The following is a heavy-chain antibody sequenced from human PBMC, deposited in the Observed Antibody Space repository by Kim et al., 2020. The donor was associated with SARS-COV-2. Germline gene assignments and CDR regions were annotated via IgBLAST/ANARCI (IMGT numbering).Heavy chain of an antibody. CDR1: GFTFSSYA. CDR3: AKDQSRSWYLARYYMDV. J-gene: IGHJ6*03. V-gene: IGHV3-23*01. Sequence: GGSLRLSCAASGFTFSSYAMSWVRQAPGKGLEWVSAISGSGGSTYYADSVKGRFTISRDNSKNTLCLQMNSLRAEDTAVYYCAKDQSRSWYLARYYMDVWGKGTTVTGSS. CDR2: ISGSGGST. D-gene: IGHD6-13*01.